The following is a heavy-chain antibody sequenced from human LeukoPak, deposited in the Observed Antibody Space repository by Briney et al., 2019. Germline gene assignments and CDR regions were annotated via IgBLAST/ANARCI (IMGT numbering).Heavy chain of an antibody. Sequence: PGGSLRLSCAASGFTFSSYDMHWVRQATGKGLEWVSAIGTAGDTYYPGSVKGRFTISRENAKNSLYLQMNSLRAGDTAVYYCARGESGFGEGRDHYYYYGMDVWGQGTTVTVSS. CDR3: ARGESGFGEGRDHYYYYGMDV. CDR2: IGTAGDT. V-gene: IGHV3-13*01. CDR1: GFTFSSYD. J-gene: IGHJ6*02. D-gene: IGHD3-10*01.